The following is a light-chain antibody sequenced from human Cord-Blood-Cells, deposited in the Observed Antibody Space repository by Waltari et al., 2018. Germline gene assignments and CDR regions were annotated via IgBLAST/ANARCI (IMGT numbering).Light chain of an antibody. Sequence: EIVLTQSPGTLSLSPGERATLSCRASQSVSSSYLAWYQQKPGQAPRLLIYGASSRATGIPDRFCGSGSGTDFTLTISRLEPEDFAVYYCQQYGNSPYTFGQGTKLEIK. CDR1: QSVSSSY. J-gene: IGKJ2*01. V-gene: IGKV3-20*01. CDR3: QQYGNSPYT. CDR2: GAS.